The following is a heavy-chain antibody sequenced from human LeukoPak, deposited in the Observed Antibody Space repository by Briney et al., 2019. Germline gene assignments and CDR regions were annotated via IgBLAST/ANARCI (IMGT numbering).Heavy chain of an antibody. CDR2: ISTYNGNT. CDR3: ARDLAGGFAY. V-gene: IGHV1-18*01. Sequence: ASVKVSCKASGYTFTSYGFSWVRRAPGQGLEWMGWISTYNGNTNYAQNLQGRVTMTTDTSTSTAYMELRSLRSDDTAVYYCARDLAGGFAYWGQGTLVTVSS. CDR1: GYTFTSYG. D-gene: IGHD6-13*01. J-gene: IGHJ4*02.